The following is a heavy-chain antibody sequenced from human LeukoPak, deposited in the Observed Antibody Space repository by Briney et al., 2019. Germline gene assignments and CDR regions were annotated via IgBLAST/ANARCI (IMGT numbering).Heavy chain of an antibody. D-gene: IGHD3-22*01. Sequence: GGSLRLSCAASGFTFSSYWMNWARQAPGKGLEWVASINHNGNVNYYVDSVKGRFTISRDNAKNSLYLQMNSLRAEDTAVYYCARTAYYYDSSGYYYGYYGMDVWGQGTTVTVSS. V-gene: IGHV3-7*03. CDR1: GFTFSSYW. J-gene: IGHJ6*02. CDR2: INHNGNVN. CDR3: ARTAYYYDSSGYYYGYYGMDV.